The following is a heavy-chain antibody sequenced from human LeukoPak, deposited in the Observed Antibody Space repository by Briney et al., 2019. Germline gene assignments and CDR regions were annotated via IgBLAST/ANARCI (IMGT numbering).Heavy chain of an antibody. CDR3: ARDLPPYDSSGYYESDP. D-gene: IGHD3-22*01. CDR1: GGSISSSSYY. V-gene: IGHV4-39*07. J-gene: IGHJ5*02. CDR2: IYYSGST. Sequence: SGTLSLTCTVSGGSISSSSYYWGWIRQPPGNGLEWIGSIYYSGSTYYNPSLKSRVTISVDTSKNQFSLKLSSVTAADTAVYYCARDLPPYDSSGYYESDPWGQGTLVTVSS.